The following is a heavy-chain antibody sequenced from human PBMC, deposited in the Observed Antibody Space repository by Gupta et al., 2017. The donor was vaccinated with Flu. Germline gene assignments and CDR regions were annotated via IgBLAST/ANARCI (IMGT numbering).Heavy chain of an antibody. Sequence: EVQLVVSGGGLVQPGGSLKLSCTASGFTFSSYEINWVRQAPGKGLEWVSYINSRGSTKYYADSVKGRFSISRDNAKNSLYLQMDSLRVEDTAVYYCARPSAAGPLSYFDYWGQGILVIVSS. CDR1: GFTFSSYE. CDR2: INSRGSTK. V-gene: IGHV3-48*03. D-gene: IGHD3-10*01. J-gene: IGHJ4*02. CDR3: ARPSAAGPLSYFDY.